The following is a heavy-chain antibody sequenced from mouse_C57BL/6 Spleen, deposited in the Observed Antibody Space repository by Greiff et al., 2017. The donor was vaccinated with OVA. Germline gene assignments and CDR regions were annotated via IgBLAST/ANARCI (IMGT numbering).Heavy chain of an antibody. V-gene: IGHV1-15*01. Sequence: VQLQQSGAELVRPGASVTLSCKASGYTFTDYEMHWVKQTPVHGLEWIGAIDPETGGTAYNQKFKGKAILTADKSSSTAYMELRSLTSEDSAVYYVTRHMGGSLDVWGTGTTVTVSS. CDR2: IDPETGGT. CDR3: TRHMGGSLDV. CDR1: GYTFTDYE. J-gene: IGHJ1*03.